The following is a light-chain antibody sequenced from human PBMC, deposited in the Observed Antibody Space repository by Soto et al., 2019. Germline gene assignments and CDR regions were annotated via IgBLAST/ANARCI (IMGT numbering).Light chain of an antibody. CDR3: QQSYSTPRT. CDR2: AAY. Sequence: DIQMNQSPSSLSASVGDRVTITCRASQSISRYVNWYQQKPGKAPKALIYAAYTLQSGVPSRFSGSGSDRDFTLTIKWLQPEDCATYYCQQSYSTPRTFGQGTRVDI. V-gene: IGKV1-39*01. CDR1: QSISRY. J-gene: IGKJ1*01.